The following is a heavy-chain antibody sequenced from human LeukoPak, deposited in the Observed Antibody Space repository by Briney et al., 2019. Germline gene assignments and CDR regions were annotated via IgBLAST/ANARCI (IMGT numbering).Heavy chain of an antibody. J-gene: IGHJ4*02. Sequence: GGSLRLSCAASGFTFNNYAMSWVRQAPGKGLEWVSVVTGSDAHTFYADSVKGRFTISRDNSRNTLHLQMNNLRAEDTAVYYCVQQSAQHEWNWGQGTLVTVSS. CDR3: VQQSAQHEWN. CDR1: GFTFNNYA. D-gene: IGHD3-3*01. V-gene: IGHV3-23*01. CDR2: VTGSDAHT.